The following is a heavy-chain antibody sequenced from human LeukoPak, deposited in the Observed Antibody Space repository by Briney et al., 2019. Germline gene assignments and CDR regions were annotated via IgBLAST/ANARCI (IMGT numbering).Heavy chain of an antibody. CDR1: GLTFSTYN. Sequence: GGSLRLSCAASGLTFSTYNMNWVRQAPGKGLEWVSHISSSSSTIYYADSVKGRFTISRDNAKNSLYLQMNSLRAEDTAVYYCASIDWGSGSFDYWGQGTLVTVSS. J-gene: IGHJ4*02. V-gene: IGHV3-48*01. D-gene: IGHD7-27*01. CDR2: ISSSSSTI. CDR3: ASIDWGSGSFDY.